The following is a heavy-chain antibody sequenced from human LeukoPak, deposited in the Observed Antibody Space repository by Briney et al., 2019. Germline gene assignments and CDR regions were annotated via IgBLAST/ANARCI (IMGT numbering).Heavy chain of an antibody. CDR2: INPNSGGT. Sequence: GASVKVSCKASGYTFTGYYMHWVRQAPGQGLEWMGWINPNSGGTNYAQKFQGRVTMTRDTSISTAYMELSRLRSEDTAVYYCWAVAGAPYYYYYMDVWGKGTTVTVSS. J-gene: IGHJ6*03. CDR3: WAVAGAPYYYYYMDV. D-gene: IGHD6-19*01. CDR1: GYTFTGYY. V-gene: IGHV1-2*02.